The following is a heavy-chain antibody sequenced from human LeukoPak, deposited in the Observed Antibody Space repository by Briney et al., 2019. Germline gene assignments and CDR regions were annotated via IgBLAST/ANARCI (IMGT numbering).Heavy chain of an antibody. CDR3: AKCPLVGAIGAYFDY. CDR1: GFTFSSYA. V-gene: IGHV3-23*01. D-gene: IGHD1-26*01. Sequence: GGSLRLSCAASGFTFSSYAMSWVRQAPGKGLEWISAISGSGGSTYYADSVKGRFTISRDNSKNTLYLQMNSLRAEDTAVYYCAKCPLVGAIGAYFDYWGQGTLVTVSS. J-gene: IGHJ4*02. CDR2: ISGSGGST.